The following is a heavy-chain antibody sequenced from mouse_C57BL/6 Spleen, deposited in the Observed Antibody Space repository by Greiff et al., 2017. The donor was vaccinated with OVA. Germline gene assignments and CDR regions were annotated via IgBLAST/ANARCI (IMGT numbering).Heavy chain of an antibody. CDR3: ARRDITTVVAPFDY. D-gene: IGHD1-1*01. J-gene: IGHJ2*01. CDR1: GYTFTSYG. Sequence: QVQLQQPGAELVKPGASVKLSCKASGYTFTSYGMPWVKQRPGQGLEWIGEIDPSDSYTNYNQKFKGKATLTVDTSSSTAYMQLSSLTSEDSAVYYCARRDITTVVAPFDYWGQGTTLTVSS. CDR2: IDPSDSYT. V-gene: IGHV1-50*01.